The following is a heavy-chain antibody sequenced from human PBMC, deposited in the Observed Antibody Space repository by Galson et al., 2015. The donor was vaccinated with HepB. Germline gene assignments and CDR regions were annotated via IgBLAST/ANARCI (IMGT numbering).Heavy chain of an antibody. CDR1: GFTFSSYA. D-gene: IGHD3-10*01. J-gene: IGHJ6*02. CDR3: ARDWRNRNYYSSGSYFTGMDV. Sequence: SLRLSCAASGFTFSSYAMHWVRQAPGKGLEWVAVISYDGSNKYYADSVKGRFTISRDNSKNTLYLQMNSLRAEDTAVYYCARDWRNRNYYSSGSYFTGMDVWGQGTTVTVSS. V-gene: IGHV3-30-3*01. CDR2: ISYDGSNK.